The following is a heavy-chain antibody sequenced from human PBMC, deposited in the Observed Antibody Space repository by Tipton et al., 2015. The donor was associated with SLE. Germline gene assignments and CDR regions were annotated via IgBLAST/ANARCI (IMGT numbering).Heavy chain of an antibody. Sequence: GLVKPSETLSLTCTVSGGPVFSDGQYWSWIRQSPGKGLEWIGSIFYSGGTYYNPSLESRVTISADMSKNNFSLKLRSVTAADTAVYYCARQVDYYEKTGLDYWGQGTLVTVSS. CDR1: GGPVFSDGQY. J-gene: IGHJ4*02. D-gene: IGHD3-22*01. CDR2: IFYSGGT. CDR3: ARQVDYYEKTGLDY. V-gene: IGHV4-39*01.